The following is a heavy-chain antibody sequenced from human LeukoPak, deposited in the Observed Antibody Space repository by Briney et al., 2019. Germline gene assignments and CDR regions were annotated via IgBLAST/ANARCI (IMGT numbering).Heavy chain of an antibody. J-gene: IGHJ4*02. CDR3: ARHYYDSSGYSFDY. CDR1: GGSISSYY. D-gene: IGHD3-22*01. Sequence: SETLSLTCTVSGGSISSYYWSWIRQPPGKGLEWIGYIYYSGSTNYNPSLKSRVTISVDTSKNQFSLKLSSVTAADTAVYYCARHYYDSSGYSFDYWGQGTLVTVSS. V-gene: IGHV4-59*01. CDR2: IYYSGST.